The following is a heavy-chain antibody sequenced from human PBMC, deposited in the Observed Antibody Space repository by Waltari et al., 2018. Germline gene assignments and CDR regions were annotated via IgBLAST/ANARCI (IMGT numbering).Heavy chain of an antibody. J-gene: IGHJ4*02. CDR3: ARDGYYGCDSEGDY. CDR1: GGTFRSYA. V-gene: IGHV1-69*14. D-gene: IGHD4-17*01. CDR2: IITTLAPT. Sequence: QVQLVQSGAAVKKPGSSVKVSCKASGGTFRSYAISRVRQAAGQGLEWMGRIITTLAPTNLAHNSQGRVKITADKSTSPAYGELSSVCYGDTAVYYCARDGYYGCDSEGDYWGQGTLVTVSS.